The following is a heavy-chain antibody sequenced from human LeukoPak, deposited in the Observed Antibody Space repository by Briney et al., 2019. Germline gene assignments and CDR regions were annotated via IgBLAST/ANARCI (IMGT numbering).Heavy chain of an antibody. V-gene: IGHV1-69*13. J-gene: IGHJ4*02. CDR1: GGTFSSYA. D-gene: IGHD3-22*01. CDR2: IIPIFGTA. CDR3: ASSSGYYYDEVDY. Sequence: SVKVSCKASGGTFSSYAISWVRQAPGQGLEWMGGIIPIFGTANYAQKFQGRVTITADESTSTAYMELSSLRSEDTAVYYCASSSGYYYDEVDYWGRGTLVTVSS.